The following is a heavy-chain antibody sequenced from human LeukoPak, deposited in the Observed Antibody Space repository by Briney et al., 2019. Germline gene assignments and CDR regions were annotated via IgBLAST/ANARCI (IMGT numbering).Heavy chain of an antibody. CDR3: AKDHRGYYGSGSYFWFDP. J-gene: IGHJ5*02. D-gene: IGHD3-10*01. V-gene: IGHV3-23*01. CDR1: GFTFSSYA. Sequence: TGGSLRLSCAASGFTFSSYAMSWVRQAPGKGLEWVSAISGSGGSTYYADSVKGRFTISRDNSKNTLYLQMNSLRAEDTAVYYCAKDHRGYYGSGSYFWFDPWGQGTLVTVSS. CDR2: ISGSGGST.